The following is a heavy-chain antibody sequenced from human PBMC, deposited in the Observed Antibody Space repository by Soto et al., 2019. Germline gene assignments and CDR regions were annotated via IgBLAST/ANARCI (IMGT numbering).Heavy chain of an antibody. CDR2: ISGSGDNT. V-gene: IGHV3-23*01. J-gene: IGHJ2*01. Sequence: EVHLLESGGDLVQPGGSLRLSCAASGFTFSSYAMSWVRQTPGKGLEWVSVISGSGDNTYYADSVKGRFTISRDNSKNTLYLQMNSLRAEDTAVYYCAKDGCSWMTVTTQYFDLWGLGTLVTVSS. CDR1: GFTFSSYA. CDR3: AKDGCSWMTVTTQYFDL. D-gene: IGHD4-17*01.